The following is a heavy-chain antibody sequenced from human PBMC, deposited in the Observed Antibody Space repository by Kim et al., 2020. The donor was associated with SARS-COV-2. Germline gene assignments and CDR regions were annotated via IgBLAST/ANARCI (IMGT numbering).Heavy chain of an antibody. J-gene: IGHJ4*02. CDR3: ARRGGGYSWGFLDF. V-gene: IGHV3-33*01. Sequence: YADSVKGRFTISRDNSKSTVYLQMNSLTVEDTAVYYCARRGGGYSWGFLDFWGQGTLLTVSS. D-gene: IGHD5-18*01.